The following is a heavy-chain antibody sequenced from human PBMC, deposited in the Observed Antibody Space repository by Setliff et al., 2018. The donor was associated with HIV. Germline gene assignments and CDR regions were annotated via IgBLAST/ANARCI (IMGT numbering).Heavy chain of an antibody. V-gene: IGHV1-24*01. CDR3: ATPGVGAGAFDI. CDR1: GYTHTELS. D-gene: IGHD3-10*01. CDR2: FDPEDVET. Sequence: ASVKVSCKVSGYTHTELSIHWVRQAPGKGLEWMGGFDPEDVETVYAQKFQGRVTMTTDASTGTGFMELRGLRSDDTAVYYCATPGVGAGAFDIWGRGTMVTVSS. J-gene: IGHJ3*02.